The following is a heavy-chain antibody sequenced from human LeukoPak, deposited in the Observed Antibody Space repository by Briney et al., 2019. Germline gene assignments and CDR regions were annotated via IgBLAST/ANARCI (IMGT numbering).Heavy chain of an antibody. CDR3: AKDLKITMVRGFDY. CDR1: GFTFSSYA. V-gene: IGHV3-23*01. D-gene: IGHD3-10*01. Sequence: GVSLRLSCAASGFTFSSYAMSWLRQAPGKGLEWVSAISGSGYSTYYADSVKARFTISRDNTKNTLYLQMNSLRVEDTAVYYWAKDLKITMVRGFDYWGQGTLVTVSS. J-gene: IGHJ4*02. CDR2: ISGSGYST.